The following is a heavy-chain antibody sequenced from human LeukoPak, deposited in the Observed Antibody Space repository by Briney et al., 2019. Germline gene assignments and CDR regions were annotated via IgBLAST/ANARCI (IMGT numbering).Heavy chain of an antibody. CDR3: AKGFQTYGELSFDV. CDR2: VSGSASNT. Sequence: GGSLRLSCAASGFTFSNYAMSWVRQAPGKGLECVSTVSGSASNTYYADSVKGRFTISRDNSKTTLYLQMNSLRADDTAVYYCAKGFQTYGELSFDVWGQGTLVAVSS. J-gene: IGHJ4*02. D-gene: IGHD4-17*01. V-gene: IGHV3-23*01. CDR1: GFTFSNYA.